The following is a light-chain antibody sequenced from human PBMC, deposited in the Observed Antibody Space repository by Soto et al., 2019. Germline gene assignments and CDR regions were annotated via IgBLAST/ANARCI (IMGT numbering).Light chain of an antibody. Sequence: EIVMTQSPAILSVSPGERATLSCMASPSISRNLAWYQQKPGQAPRLLIYAASTRATGLPARFSGSGSGTEFTLTISSLQSEDFAVYSCQQYNNWPLTFGQGTKWISN. V-gene: IGKV3-15*01. J-gene: IGKJ1*01. CDR1: PSISRN. CDR3: QQYNNWPLT. CDR2: AAS.